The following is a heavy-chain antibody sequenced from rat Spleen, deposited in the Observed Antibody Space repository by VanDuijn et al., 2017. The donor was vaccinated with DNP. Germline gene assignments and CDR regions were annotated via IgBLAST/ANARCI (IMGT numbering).Heavy chain of an antibody. CDR3: ARSGYAAGIPDFDY. Sequence: QVQLQQSGAELAKPGSSVKISCKASGYTFTSYYISWIKQTTGQGLEYIGYINTGSGGSNYNEKFKGKATLTADKPSSTAFMLLSSLTPDDSAVYYCARSGYAAGIPDFDYWGQGVMVTVSS. CDR2: INTGSGGS. CDR1: GYTFTSYY. D-gene: IGHD1-4*01. J-gene: IGHJ2*01. V-gene: IGHV1-43*01.